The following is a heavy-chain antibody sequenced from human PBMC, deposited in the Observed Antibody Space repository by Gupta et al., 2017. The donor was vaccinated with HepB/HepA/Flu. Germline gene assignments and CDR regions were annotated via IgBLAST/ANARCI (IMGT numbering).Heavy chain of an antibody. CDR3: ARDLQWDYYYYYGMDV. CDR2: ISSSSSYI. J-gene: IGHJ6*02. Sequence: EVQLVESGGGLVKPGGSLRLSCAASGFTFSSYSMNWVRQAPGKGLEWVSSISSSSSYIYYADSVKGRFTISRDNAKNSLYLQMNSLRAEDTAVYYCARDLQWDYYYYYGMDVWGQGTTVTVSS. V-gene: IGHV3-21*01. CDR1: GFTFSSYS. D-gene: IGHD3-3*01.